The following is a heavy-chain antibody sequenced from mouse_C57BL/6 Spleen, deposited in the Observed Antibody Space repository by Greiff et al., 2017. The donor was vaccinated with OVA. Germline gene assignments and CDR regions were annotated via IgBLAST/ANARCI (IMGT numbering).Heavy chain of an antibody. CDR1: GFTFSDYY. V-gene: IGHV5-16*01. CDR2: INYDGSST. Sequence: EVKLQESEGGLVQPGSSMKLSCTASGFTFSDYYMAWVRQVPEKGLEWVANINYDGSSTYYLDSLKSRFIISRDNAKNILYLQMSSLKSEDTATYYCARGNYDYDGSWFAYWGQGTLVTVSA. D-gene: IGHD2-4*01. J-gene: IGHJ3*01. CDR3: ARGNYDYDGSWFAY.